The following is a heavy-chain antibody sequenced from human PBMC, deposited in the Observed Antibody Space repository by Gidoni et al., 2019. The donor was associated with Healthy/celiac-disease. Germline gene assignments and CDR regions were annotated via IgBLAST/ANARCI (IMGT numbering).Heavy chain of an antibody. CDR3: AKHNRYDILTGNVKSFDY. CDR1: GFHFRSYA. Sequence: EVQLLESGGGLVQPGGSLRLSCAASGFHFRSYAMSWVRQAPGKGLEWVSAISGSGGSTYYADSVKGRFTISRDNSKNTLYLQMNSLRAEDTAVYYCAKHNRYDILTGNVKSFDYWGQGTLVTVSS. V-gene: IGHV3-23*01. J-gene: IGHJ4*02. D-gene: IGHD3-9*01. CDR2: ISGSGGST.